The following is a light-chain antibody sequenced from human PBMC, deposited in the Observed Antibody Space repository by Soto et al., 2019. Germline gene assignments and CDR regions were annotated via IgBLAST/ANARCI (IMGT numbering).Light chain of an antibody. CDR2: GTT. CDR1: SSNIGAGYD. CDR3: QSYDGTLSGSYV. J-gene: IGLJ1*01. V-gene: IGLV1-40*01. Sequence: QSVLTQPPSVSGAPGQRVTISCTGSSSNIGAGYDVPWYQQLPGTAPKLIIYGTTNRPSGVPDRFSGSKSGTSASLAITGLQAEDEADYYCQSYDGTLSGSYVFGIGTKVTVL.